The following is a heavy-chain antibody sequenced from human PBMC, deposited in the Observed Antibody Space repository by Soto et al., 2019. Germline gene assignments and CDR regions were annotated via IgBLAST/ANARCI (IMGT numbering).Heavy chain of an antibody. V-gene: IGHV3-21*01. CDR1: GFTFSSYS. CDR2: ISSSSSYI. Sequence: PGGSLRLSCAASGFTFSSYSMNWVRQAPGKGLEWVSSISSSSSYIYYADSVKGRFTISRDNAKNSLYLQMNSLRAEDTAVYYCAREGGSSSSVYYYGMEVWGQGTTVTVPS. J-gene: IGHJ6*02. CDR3: AREGGSSSSVYYYGMEV. D-gene: IGHD6-6*01.